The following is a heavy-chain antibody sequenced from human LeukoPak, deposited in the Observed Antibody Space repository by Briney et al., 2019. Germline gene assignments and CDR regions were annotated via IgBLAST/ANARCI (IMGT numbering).Heavy chain of an antibody. Sequence: GGSLRLSCAASGFTFSSYAMHWVRQAPGKGLEWVAVISYDGSNKYYADSVKGRFTISRDNSKNTLYLQMNSLRAEDTAVYYCARTPLTTVVTPGAFDIWGQGTMVTVSS. J-gene: IGHJ3*02. V-gene: IGHV3-30-3*01. CDR1: GFTFSSYA. D-gene: IGHD4-23*01. CDR3: ARTPLTTVVTPGAFDI. CDR2: ISYDGSNK.